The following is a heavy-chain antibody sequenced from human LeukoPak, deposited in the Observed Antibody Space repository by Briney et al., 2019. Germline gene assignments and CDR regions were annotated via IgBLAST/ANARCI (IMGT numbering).Heavy chain of an antibody. CDR2: INAGNGNT. CDR1: GYTFTIYA. V-gene: IGHV1-3*01. J-gene: IGHJ4*02. Sequence: GASVTVSFKASGYTFTIYAMHWVRQAPGQRLEGMGWINAGNGNTKYSQKFQGRVTITRDTSASTAYMELSSLRSEDTAVYYCAREEQGILTGYYGFDYWGQGTLVTVSS. CDR3: AREEQGILTGYYGFDY. D-gene: IGHD3-9*01.